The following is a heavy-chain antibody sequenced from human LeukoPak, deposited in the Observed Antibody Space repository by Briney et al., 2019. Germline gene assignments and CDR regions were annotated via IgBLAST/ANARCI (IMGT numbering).Heavy chain of an antibody. CDR1: GFTVSSNY. CDR2: IYSGGST. CDR3: ARDSAYYDSSGYYSVQDY. V-gene: IGHV3-53*01. J-gene: IGHJ4*02. D-gene: IGHD3-22*01. Sequence: GGSLRLSCAASGFTVSSNYMSWVRQAPGKGLEWVSVIYSGGSTYYADSVKVRFTISRDNSKNTLYLQMNSLRAEDTAVYYCARDSAYYDSSGYYSVQDYWGQGTLVTVSS.